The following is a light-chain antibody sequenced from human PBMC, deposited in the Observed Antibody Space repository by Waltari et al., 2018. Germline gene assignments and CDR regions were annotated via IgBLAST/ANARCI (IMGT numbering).Light chain of an antibody. CDR2: GAS. CDR3: QQFHSWPPL. J-gene: IGKJ3*01. CDR1: RSVTSN. V-gene: IGKV3-15*01. Sequence: EIVMTQSPATLSVSPGERVTLSCRASRSVTSNLAWYQKRPGQAPRLLLYGASTRATGIPARFSGSGSGTEFTLTITSVQSEDFGFYYCQQFHSWPPLFGPGTKVDV.